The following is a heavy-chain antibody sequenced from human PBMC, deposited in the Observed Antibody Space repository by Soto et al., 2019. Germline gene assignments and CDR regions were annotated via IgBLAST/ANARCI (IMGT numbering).Heavy chain of an antibody. Sequence: SETLSLTCTVSGGSISSSSYYWGWIRQPPGKGLEWIGSIYYSGSTYYNPSLKSRVTISVDTSKNQFSLKLSSVTAADTAVYYCARQWYSTKWLDYWGQGTLVT. V-gene: IGHV4-39*01. CDR3: ARQWYSTKWLDY. CDR2: IYYSGST. CDR1: GGSISSSSYY. D-gene: IGHD6-19*01. J-gene: IGHJ4*02.